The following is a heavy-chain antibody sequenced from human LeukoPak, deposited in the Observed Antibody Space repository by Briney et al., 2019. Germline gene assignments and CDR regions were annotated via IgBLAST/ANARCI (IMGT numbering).Heavy chain of an antibody. CDR2: ISGSGGTT. CDR1: GFTFSSYA. CDR3: AKDPYSGSYFDY. V-gene: IGHV3-23*01. D-gene: IGHD1-26*01. Sequence: GGSLRLSCAASGFTFSSYAMSWVRQAPGKGLEWVSGISGSGGTTYYADSVKGRFTISRDNSKNTLYLQMNSLRAEDTAVYYCAKDPYSGSYFDYWGQGTLVTVSS. J-gene: IGHJ4*02.